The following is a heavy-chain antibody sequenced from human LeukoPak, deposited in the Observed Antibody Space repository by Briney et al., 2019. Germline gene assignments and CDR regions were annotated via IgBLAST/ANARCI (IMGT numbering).Heavy chain of an antibody. J-gene: IGHJ3*02. V-gene: IGHV3-15*01. Sequence: GGSLRLSCAASGFTFSNAWMSWARQAPGKGLEWVGRVKIKTDGGTTDYAAPVKGRFTISRDDSKNMLSLQMNSLKNEDTAVYYCTTSLTTVTAYGAFDIWGQGTMVTVSS. D-gene: IGHD4-17*01. CDR1: GFTFSNAW. CDR2: VKIKTDGGTT. CDR3: TTSLTTVTAYGAFDI.